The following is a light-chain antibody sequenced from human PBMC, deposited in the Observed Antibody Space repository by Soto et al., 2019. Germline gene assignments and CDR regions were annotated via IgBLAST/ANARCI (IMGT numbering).Light chain of an antibody. CDR1: QSVSSGY. V-gene: IGKV3-20*01. CDR2: GAS. CDR3: QQYGSSPYT. J-gene: IGKJ2*01. Sequence: EIVLTQSPGTLYLSPGERATLSCRASQSVSSGYLAWYQQKPGQAPRLLLFGASNRTTGISDRFSGSGSGTDFTLTINRLEPEDFAVYCCQQYGSSPYTFGQGTKLEI.